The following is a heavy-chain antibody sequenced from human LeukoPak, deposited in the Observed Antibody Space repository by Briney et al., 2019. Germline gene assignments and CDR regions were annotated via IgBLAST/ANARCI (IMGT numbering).Heavy chain of an antibody. CDR3: ARGGSQADYGYPNWFAP. D-gene: IGHD4-17*01. CDR2: INPNSGGT. CDR1: GYTFTGYR. Sequence: ASVRVSCRASGYTFTGYRMHWVRQAPGQGLEWMGWINPNSGGTNYAQKFHDRVTMSRDTSISTAYMELNSLTSDDTAVYYCARGGSQADYGYPNWFAPWGQGTLVTVSS. J-gene: IGHJ5*02. V-gene: IGHV1-2*02.